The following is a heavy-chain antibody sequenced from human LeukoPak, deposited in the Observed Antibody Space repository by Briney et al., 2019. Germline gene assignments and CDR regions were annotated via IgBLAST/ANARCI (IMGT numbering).Heavy chain of an antibody. J-gene: IGHJ5*02. CDR1: LYTFTSYD. D-gene: IGHD3-22*01. V-gene: IGHV1-8*01. Sequence: ASLRVSCKASLYTFTSYDVNSVRQATGQGLEWMGGMHPKSGNTGSAQKFHGRVTMTRNTSITTASMELSSLTSEYTPLYYSARMSYFDSRGDNWFDPWGQGTMVTVSS. CDR3: ARMSYFDSRGDNWFDP. CDR2: MHPKSGNT.